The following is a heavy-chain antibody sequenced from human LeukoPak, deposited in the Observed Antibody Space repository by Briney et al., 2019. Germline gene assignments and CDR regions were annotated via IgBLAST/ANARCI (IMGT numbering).Heavy chain of an antibody. CDR1: GGSISSYY. CDR2: IYTSGST. D-gene: IGHD3-22*01. J-gene: IGHJ6*03. CDR3: ARESGYYDSSAQRYYYYYYMDV. Sequence: SETLSLTCTVSGGSISSYYWSWIRQPPGKGLEWIGYIYTSGSTNYNPSLKSRVTISVDTSKNQFSLKLSSVTAADTAVYYCARESGYYDSSAQRYYYYYYMDVWGKGTTVTVSS. V-gene: IGHV4-4*09.